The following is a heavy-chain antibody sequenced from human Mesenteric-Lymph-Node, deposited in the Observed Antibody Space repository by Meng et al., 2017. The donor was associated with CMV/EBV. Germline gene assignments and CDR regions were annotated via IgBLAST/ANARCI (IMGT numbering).Heavy chain of an antibody. CDR3: ASSTTNIAAAGTGFDY. J-gene: IGHJ4*02. V-gene: IGHV1-69*10. CDR2: IIPILGIA. D-gene: IGHD6-13*01. CDR1: GGTFSSYA. Sequence: SVKVSCKASGGTFSSYAISWVRQAPGQGLEWMGGIIPILGIANYAQKFQGRVTITADKSTSTAYMELSSLRSEDTAVYYCASSTTNIAAAGTGFDYWGQGTLVTVSS.